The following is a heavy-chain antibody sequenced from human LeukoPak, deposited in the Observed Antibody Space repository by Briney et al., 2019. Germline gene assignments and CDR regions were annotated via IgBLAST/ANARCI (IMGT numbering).Heavy chain of an antibody. CDR1: GYSISSGYY. J-gene: IGHJ4*02. Sequence: PSETLSLTCAVSGYSISSGYYWGWIRQPPGKGLEWIGSIYHSGSTYYNPSPKSRVTISVDTSKNQFSLKLSSVTAADTAVYYCAREEGSYCSSTSCPGGFDYWGQGTLVTVSS. CDR3: AREEGSYCSSTSCPGGFDY. V-gene: IGHV4-38-2*02. CDR2: IYHSGST. D-gene: IGHD2-2*01.